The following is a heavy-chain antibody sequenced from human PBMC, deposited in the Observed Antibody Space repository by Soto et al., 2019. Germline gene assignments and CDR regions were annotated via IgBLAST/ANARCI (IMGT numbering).Heavy chain of an antibody. CDR3: ARHPSDFWFDP. J-gene: IGHJ5*02. Sequence: QLQLQESGPGLVKPSETLSLTCSVSGASISSSSYFWGWIRQPPGKGLEWIGSIYYSGSTYYNPSLKRRVTVPVDTSKNQFSLTLSSVTAADTAVYYCARHPSDFWFDPWGEGTLFTVSS. CDR2: IYYSGST. D-gene: IGHD2-21*02. CDR1: GASISSSSYF. V-gene: IGHV4-39*01.